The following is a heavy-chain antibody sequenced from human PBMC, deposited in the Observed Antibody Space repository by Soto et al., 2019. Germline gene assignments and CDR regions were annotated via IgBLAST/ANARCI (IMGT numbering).Heavy chain of an antibody. V-gene: IGHV2-5*02. CDR1: GFSLSTSGVG. CDR3: AHNLVDGTSWFDP. J-gene: IGHJ5*02. Sequence: QITLKESGPTLVKPTQTLTLTCTFSGFSLSTSGVGVVWIRQPPGKALEWLGIIYWDDDKRYRPSLKSRLNITKDTSKNQVVLTMTNMVPLDTGTYYCAHNLVDGTSWFDPWGQGTLFTFSS. CDR2: IYWDDDK. D-gene: IGHD1-7*01.